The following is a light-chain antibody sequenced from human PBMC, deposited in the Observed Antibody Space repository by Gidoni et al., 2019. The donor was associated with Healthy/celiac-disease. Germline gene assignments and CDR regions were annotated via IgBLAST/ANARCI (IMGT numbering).Light chain of an antibody. CDR3: KQSSQT. Sequence: IQMTQSPSSLSASVVDRVTTTCRASQSISSYLNWYQQKPGKAPKLLIYAASSVQRGVPSRFSGSGYGTDFTLTISSLQPEDFATYYCKQSSQTFGQGTKVEIK. V-gene: IGKV1-39*01. J-gene: IGKJ1*01. CDR2: AAS. CDR1: QSISSY.